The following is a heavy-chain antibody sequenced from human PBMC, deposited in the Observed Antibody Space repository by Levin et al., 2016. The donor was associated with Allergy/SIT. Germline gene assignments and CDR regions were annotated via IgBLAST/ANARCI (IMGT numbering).Heavy chain of an antibody. Sequence: ASVKVSCKASGYTFGNHGITWVRQAPGQGLEWMAWISAYNGDTRYAQNFLGRVTMTTDTSTNTAYMELRSLTSDDTAMYYCARGLWSGSPGPSDFWGQGTLVTVSS. CDR3: ARGLWSGSPGPSDF. D-gene: IGHD3-3*01. CDR1: GYTFGNHG. J-gene: IGHJ4*02. CDR2: ISAYNGDT. V-gene: IGHV1-18*04.